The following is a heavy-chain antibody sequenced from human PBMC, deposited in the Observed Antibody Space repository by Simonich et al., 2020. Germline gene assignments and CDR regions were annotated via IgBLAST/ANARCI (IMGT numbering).Heavy chain of an antibody. CDR3: ARHTVKSIAATNYYYGMDV. V-gene: IGHV4-34*01. J-gene: IGHJ6*02. CDR1: GGSFSGYY. Sequence: QVQLQQWGAGLLKPSETLSLTCAVYGGSFSGYYWRWIRQPPGKGLGWIGEINHSGTTNYHPSLKSRVTISVDTSKNQFSLKLSSVTAADTAVYYCARHTVKSIAATNYYYGMDVWGQGTTVTVSS. CDR2: INHSGTT. D-gene: IGHD6-13*01.